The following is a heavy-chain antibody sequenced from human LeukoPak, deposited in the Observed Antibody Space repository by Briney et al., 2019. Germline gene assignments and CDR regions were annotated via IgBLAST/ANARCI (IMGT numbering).Heavy chain of an antibody. Sequence: PGGSLRLSCAASGSTFTNYWMHWVRQAPGTGLVWVSRINTDGTSTNYADSVKGRFTISRDNAKNTLYLQMNSLRAEDTAVYFCARFGWVPPAHFDLWGQGTLVTVSS. CDR3: ARFGWVPPAHFDL. CDR2: INTDGTST. CDR1: GSTFTNYW. D-gene: IGHD3-10*01. J-gene: IGHJ4*02. V-gene: IGHV3-74*01.